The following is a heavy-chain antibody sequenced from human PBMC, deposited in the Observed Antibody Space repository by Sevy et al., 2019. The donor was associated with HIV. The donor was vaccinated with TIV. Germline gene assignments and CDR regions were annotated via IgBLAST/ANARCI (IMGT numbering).Heavy chain of an antibody. V-gene: IGHV6-1*01. D-gene: IGHD1-26*01. CDR2: TYYRSKWYN. CDR3: ARDRWELLHNYFDY. J-gene: IGHJ4*02. CDR1: GDSDSSNSAA. Sequence: SQTLSLTCAISGDSDSSNSAAWNWIRQSPSRGLEWLRRTYYRSKWYNDYAVSVKSRITINPDTSKNQFSLQLNSVTPEDTAVYYCARDRWELLHNYFDYWGQGTLVTVSS.